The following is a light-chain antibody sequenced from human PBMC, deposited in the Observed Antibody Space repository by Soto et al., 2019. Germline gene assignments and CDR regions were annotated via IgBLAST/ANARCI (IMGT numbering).Light chain of an antibody. CDR3: QYYDSSLSGVV. V-gene: IGLV1-40*01. CDR1: SSNIGAGYD. CDR2: GNS. Sequence: QSVLTQPPSVSGAPGQRVTISCTGTSSNIGAGYDVHWYQQLPGTAPKLLIYGNSNRSSGVPGRFSGSKSGTSASLAITGLQAEDEAEYYCQYYDSSLSGVVFGGGTKVTVL. J-gene: IGLJ2*01.